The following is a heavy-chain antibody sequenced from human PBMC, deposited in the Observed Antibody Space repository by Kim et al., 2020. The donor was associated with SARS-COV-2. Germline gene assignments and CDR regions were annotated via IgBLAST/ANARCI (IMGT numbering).Heavy chain of an antibody. CDR2: Q. Sequence: QNYADSVGGRFTISRDNSKNTVDLQMNSLRVEDTAVYYCARAREKSFDYWGQGTLVTVSS. CDR3: ARAREKSFDY. J-gene: IGHJ4*02. V-gene: IGHV3-33*01.